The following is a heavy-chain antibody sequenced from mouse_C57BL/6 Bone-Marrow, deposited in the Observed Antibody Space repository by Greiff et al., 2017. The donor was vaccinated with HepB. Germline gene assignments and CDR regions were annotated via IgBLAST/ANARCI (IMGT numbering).Heavy chain of an antibody. Sequence: QVQLQQSGAELARPGASVKLSCKASGYTFTSYGISWVKQRTGQGLEWIGEIYPRSGNTYYNEKFKGKATLTADKSSSTAYMELRSLTSEDSAVYFWARLGWLLPYWYFDVWGTGTTVTVSS. D-gene: IGHD2-3*01. J-gene: IGHJ1*03. CDR3: ARLGWLLPYWYFDV. V-gene: IGHV1-81*01. CDR2: IYPRSGNT. CDR1: GYTFTSYG.